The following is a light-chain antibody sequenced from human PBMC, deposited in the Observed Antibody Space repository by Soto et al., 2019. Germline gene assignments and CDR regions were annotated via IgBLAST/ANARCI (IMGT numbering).Light chain of an antibody. CDR2: GAS. V-gene: IGKV3-20*01. J-gene: IGKJ1*01. Sequence: IVLTQSPGTLSLSPGERATLSCWASQSVSSNYLAWYQQKPGQAPRLLIYGASSRSTGISDRFSGSGSGTDFTLTISRLEPEEFAVYCCQHYGSSARGTFGQGTKGEI. CDR3: QHYGSSARGT. CDR1: QSVSSNY.